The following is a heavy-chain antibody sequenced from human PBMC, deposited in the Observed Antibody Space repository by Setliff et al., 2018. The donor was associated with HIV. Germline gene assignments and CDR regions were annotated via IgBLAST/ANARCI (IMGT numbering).Heavy chain of an antibody. CDR1: GFTFDDYA. Sequence: QPGGSLRLSCAASGFTFDDYAMHWVRQAPGKGLEWVSLISWDGGSTYYADDVNGRFTSSRDNSKNSLYLQMNSLRAEDTALYYCAKGYRRSSGWPEYYYNAMDVWGQGTTVTAP. CDR2: ISWDGGST. J-gene: IGHJ6*02. V-gene: IGHV3-43D*04. CDR3: AKGYRRSSGWPEYYYNAMDV. D-gene: IGHD6-19*01.